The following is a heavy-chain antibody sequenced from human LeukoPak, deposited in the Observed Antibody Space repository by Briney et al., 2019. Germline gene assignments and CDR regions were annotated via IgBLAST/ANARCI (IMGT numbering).Heavy chain of an antibody. D-gene: IGHD3-22*01. Sequence: GGSLRLSCAASGFTFSSYTMSWVRQAPGKGLEWLSGISDNGGTTYYADSVKGRFTISRDNAKNSLYLQMNSLRAEDTAVYYCARDYDYYDSSGYYIPLDYWGQGTLVTVSS. J-gene: IGHJ4*02. CDR1: GFTFSSYT. CDR3: ARDYDYYDSSGYYIPLDY. V-gene: IGHV3-23*01. CDR2: ISDNGGTT.